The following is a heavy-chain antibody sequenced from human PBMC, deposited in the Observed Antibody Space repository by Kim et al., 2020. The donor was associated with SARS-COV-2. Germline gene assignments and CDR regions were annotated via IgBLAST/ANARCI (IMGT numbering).Heavy chain of an antibody. CDR2: IYSGGST. V-gene: IGHV3-53*01. Sequence: GGSLRLSCAASGFTVSSNYMSWVRQAPGKGLEWVSVIYSGGSTYYADSVKGRFTISRDNSKNTLYLQMNSQRAEDTAVYYCARVASSRRSGDAFDIWGQGTRVPV. CDR1: GFTVSSNY. CDR3: ARVASSRRSGDAFDI. J-gene: IGHJ3*02. D-gene: IGHD6-13*01.